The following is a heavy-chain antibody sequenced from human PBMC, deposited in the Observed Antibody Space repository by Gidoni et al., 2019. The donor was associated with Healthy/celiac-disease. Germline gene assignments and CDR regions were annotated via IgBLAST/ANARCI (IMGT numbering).Heavy chain of an antibody. Sequence: EVQLVESGGGLVQPGGSFSLSCAASGFTFSSYWLSWVRQEPGKGLEWVANIKQDGSEKYYVDSVKGRFTISRDNAKNSLYLQMNSLRAEDTAVYYCAREDRYANDYWGQGTLVTVSS. CDR3: AREDRYANDY. CDR2: IKQDGSEK. V-gene: IGHV3-7*04. CDR1: GFTFSSYW. J-gene: IGHJ4*02. D-gene: IGHD5-12*01.